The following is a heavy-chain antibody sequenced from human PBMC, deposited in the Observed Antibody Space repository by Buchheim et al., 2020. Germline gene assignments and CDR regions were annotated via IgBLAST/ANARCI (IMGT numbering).Heavy chain of an antibody. CDR3: ARGTTYYYDSSGG. CDR2: INHSGST. D-gene: IGHD3-22*01. Sequence: QVQLQQWGAGLLKPSETLSLTCAVYGGSFSGYYWSWIRQPPGKGLEWIGVINHSGSTNYNPSLKSRVTISVDTSKNPFSLSLSSVTAADTAVYYCARGTTYYYDSSGGWGQGTL. J-gene: IGHJ4*02. V-gene: IGHV4-34*01. CDR1: GGSFSGYY.